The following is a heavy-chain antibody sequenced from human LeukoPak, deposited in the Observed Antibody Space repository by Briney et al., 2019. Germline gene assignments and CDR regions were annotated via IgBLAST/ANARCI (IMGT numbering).Heavy chain of an antibody. Sequence: SETLSLTCAVYGGSFSGYYWSWIRQPPGKGLEWIGEINHSGSTNYNPSLKSRVTISVDTSKNQFSLKLSSVTAADTAVYYCARGRSGYYDSSGYYYVDWYFDLWGRGTLVAVSS. CDR2: INHSGST. CDR3: ARGRSGYYDSSGYYYVDWYFDL. J-gene: IGHJ2*01. D-gene: IGHD3-22*01. CDR1: GGSFSGYY. V-gene: IGHV4-34*01.